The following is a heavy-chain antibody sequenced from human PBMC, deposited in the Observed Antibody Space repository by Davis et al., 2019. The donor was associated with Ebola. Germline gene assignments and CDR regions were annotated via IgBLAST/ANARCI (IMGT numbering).Heavy chain of an antibody. CDR1: GFTFSSYS. V-gene: IGHV3-21*01. J-gene: IGHJ4*02. CDR3: ARSEDSSGYYIPDY. Sequence: GESLKISCAASGFTFSSYSMNWVRQAPGKGLEWVSSISSSSSYIYYADSVKGRFTISRDNTKNSLYLQMNSLRAEDTAVYYCARSEDSSGYYIPDYWGQGTLVTVSS. D-gene: IGHD3-22*01. CDR2: ISSSSSYI.